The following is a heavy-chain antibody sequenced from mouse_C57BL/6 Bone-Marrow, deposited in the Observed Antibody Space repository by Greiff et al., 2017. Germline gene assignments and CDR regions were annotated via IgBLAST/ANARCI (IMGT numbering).Heavy chain of an antibody. V-gene: IGHV2-2*01. D-gene: IGHD1-1*01. CDR2: IWSGGST. CDR3: ANYGSSYDWFAY. J-gene: IGHJ3*01. Sequence: VKLMESGPGLVQPSQSLSITCTVSGFSLPSYGVHWVRQSPGKGLEWLGVIWSGGSTDYNAAFISRLSISKDNSKSQVFFKMNSLQADDTAIYYCANYGSSYDWFAYWGQGTLVTVSA. CDR1: GFSLPSYG.